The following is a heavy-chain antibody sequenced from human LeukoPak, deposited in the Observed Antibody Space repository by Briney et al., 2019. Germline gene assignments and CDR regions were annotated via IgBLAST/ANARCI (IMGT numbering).Heavy chain of an antibody. Sequence: SGTLSLTCTVSDGSISSSSYYWGWIRQPPGKGPEWIGSIYYSGSTYYNPSLKSRVTMSVDTSKNQFSLKLSSVTAADTAVYYCARMGIASRAFDYWGQGTLVTVSS. CDR2: IYYSGST. J-gene: IGHJ4*02. V-gene: IGHV4-39*07. CDR3: ARMGIASRAFDY. D-gene: IGHD6-6*01. CDR1: DGSISSSSYY.